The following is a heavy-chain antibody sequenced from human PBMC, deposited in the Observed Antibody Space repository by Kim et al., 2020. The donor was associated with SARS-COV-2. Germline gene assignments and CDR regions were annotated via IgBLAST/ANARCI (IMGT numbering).Heavy chain of an antibody. D-gene: IGHD1-7*01. CDR2: T. Sequence: TNYSPSFQGHVTISADKSISTAYLQWSSLKASDTAMYYCARSNWNYGFDYWGQGTLVTVSS. V-gene: IGHV5-10-1*01. J-gene: IGHJ4*02. CDR3: ARSNWNYGFDY.